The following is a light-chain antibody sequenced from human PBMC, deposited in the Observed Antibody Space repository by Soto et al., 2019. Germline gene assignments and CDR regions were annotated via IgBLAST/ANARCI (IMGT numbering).Light chain of an antibody. J-gene: IGKJ1*01. Sequence: DIQMTQSPYTLYASVGDRGPITCRAIPTVSSWLAWYKQKPGKAPKLLTYKASNLETGIPSRFSGSGSGTEFTLTIISLQHDYFATYYCQQYNSYLWTFGQGTKVEIK. CDR1: PTVSSW. V-gene: IGKV1-5*03. CDR3: QQYNSYLWT. CDR2: KAS.